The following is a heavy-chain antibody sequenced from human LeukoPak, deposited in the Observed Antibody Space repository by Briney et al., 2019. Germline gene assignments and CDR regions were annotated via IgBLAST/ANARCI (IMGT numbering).Heavy chain of an antibody. V-gene: IGHV3-74*01. J-gene: IGHJ5*02. CDR1: GITFGNNW. Sequence: AGSLTLSCAASGITFGNNWMHWVRQAPGKGLVWISRINSDGGGAIYADSVKGRFTVSRDNAKNTLYLQMNSLRAEDTAVYYCARDVPHNWFDTWGQGTLVTVSS. CDR3: ARDVPHNWFDT. CDR2: INSDGGGA.